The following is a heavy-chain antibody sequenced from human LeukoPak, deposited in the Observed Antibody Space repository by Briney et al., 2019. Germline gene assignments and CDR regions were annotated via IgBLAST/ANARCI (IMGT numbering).Heavy chain of an antibody. V-gene: IGHV1-58*01. Sequence: SVKVSCKASGFTFTSSAVQWVRQARGQRLGWIGWIVVGSGNTNYAQKFQERVTITRDMSTSTAYMELSSLRSEDTAVYYCAAAMSQIAVAGTGADYWGQGTLVTVSS. J-gene: IGHJ4*02. CDR1: GFTFTSSA. CDR2: IVVGSGNT. CDR3: AAAMSQIAVAGTGADY. D-gene: IGHD6-19*01.